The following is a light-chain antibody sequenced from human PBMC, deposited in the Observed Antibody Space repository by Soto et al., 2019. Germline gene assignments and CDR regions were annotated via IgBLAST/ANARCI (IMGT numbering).Light chain of an antibody. CDR2: NTS. V-gene: IGKV3-20*01. Sequence: EIVLTQSPDTLSLSPGERVTLSYRASQSLSSSYFGWYQQRHGQDPRILIYNTSNRATGTPVRFSGSESGTDRTVTISRLEAEDLGVYYCQQESSAQAWTFGQGTKVQIK. J-gene: IGKJ1*01. CDR3: QQESSAQAWT. CDR1: QSLSSSY.